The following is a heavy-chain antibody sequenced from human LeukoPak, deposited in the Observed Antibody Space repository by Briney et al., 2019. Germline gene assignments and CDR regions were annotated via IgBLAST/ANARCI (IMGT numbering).Heavy chain of an antibody. Sequence: ASVKVSCKASGYTFTGYYMHWVRQAPGQGLEWMGWINPNSGGTNYAQKFQGRVTRTRDTSISTAYMELSRLRSDDTAVYYCARESSRTMVRGLWRPYNWFDPWGQGTLVTVSS. CDR1: GYTFTGYY. J-gene: IGHJ5*02. D-gene: IGHD3-10*01. CDR2: INPNSGGT. V-gene: IGHV1-2*02. CDR3: ARESSRTMVRGLWRPYNWFDP.